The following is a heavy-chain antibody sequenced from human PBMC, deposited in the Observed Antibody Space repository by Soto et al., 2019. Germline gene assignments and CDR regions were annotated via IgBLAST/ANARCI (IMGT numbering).Heavy chain of an antibody. Sequence: EVQLVESGGGLVQPGGSLRLSCAASGLTFTSYWMHWVRQAPGKGLVWVSRINSDGSTINNADFVKGRFIISRDNAKNTLYLQMNSLRAGDTAVYYCARGLKGYYGLDVWGQGTTVTVSS. D-gene: IGHD3-22*01. CDR3: ARGLKGYYGLDV. CDR1: GLTFTSYW. CDR2: INSDGSTI. V-gene: IGHV3-74*01. J-gene: IGHJ6*02.